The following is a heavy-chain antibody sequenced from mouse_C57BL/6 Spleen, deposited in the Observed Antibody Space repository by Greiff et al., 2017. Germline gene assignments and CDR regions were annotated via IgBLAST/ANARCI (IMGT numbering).Heavy chain of an antibody. CDR1: GYAFSSSW. Sequence: VQLQQSGPELVKPGASVKISCKASGYAFSSSWMNWVKQRPGKGLEWIGRIYPGDGATNYNGKLKGKATLTADKSSSTADMQLSSLTSEYSAVYFCVYYYGSSYYFDYWGQGTTLTVSS. CDR2: IYPGDGAT. D-gene: IGHD1-1*01. CDR3: VYYYGSSYYFDY. J-gene: IGHJ2*01. V-gene: IGHV1-82*01.